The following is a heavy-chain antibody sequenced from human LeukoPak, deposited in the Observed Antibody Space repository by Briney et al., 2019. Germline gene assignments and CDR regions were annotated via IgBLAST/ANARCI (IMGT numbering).Heavy chain of an antibody. J-gene: IGHJ4*02. CDR3: ARAGPPNYYDSSGYYCDY. V-gene: IGHV4-34*01. Sequence: SETLSLTCAVYGGSFSGYYWSWIRQPPGKGLEWIGSINHSGSTNYNPSLKSRVTISVDTSKNQFSLKLSSVTAADTAVYYCARAGPPNYYDSSGYYCDYWGQGTLVTVSS. CDR1: GGSFSGYY. D-gene: IGHD3-22*01. CDR2: INHSGST.